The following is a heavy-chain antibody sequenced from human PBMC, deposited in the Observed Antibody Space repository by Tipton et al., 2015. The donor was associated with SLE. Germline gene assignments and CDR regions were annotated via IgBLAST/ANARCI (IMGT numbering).Heavy chain of an antibody. J-gene: IGHJ5*02. Sequence: TLSLTCTVSGDSFSSYYWSWIRQPAGKGLEWIGRVSISGNTNYNPSLKSRVTISVDTSKNQFSLKLSSVTAADTAVYYCARGGDSSGFGWFDPWGQGTLVTVSS. CDR3: ARGGDSSGFGWFDP. CDR1: GDSFSSYY. V-gene: IGHV4-4*07. CDR2: VSISGNT. D-gene: IGHD6-19*01.